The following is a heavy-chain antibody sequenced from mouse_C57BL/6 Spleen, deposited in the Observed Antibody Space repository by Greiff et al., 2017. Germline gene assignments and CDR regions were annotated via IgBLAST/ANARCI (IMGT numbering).Heavy chain of an antibody. J-gene: IGHJ4*01. D-gene: IGHD2-4*01. Sequence: VQRVESGPGLVQPSQSLSITCTVSGFSLTSYGVHWVRQSPGKGLEWLGVIWSGGSTDYNAAFISRLSISKDNSKSQVFFKMNSLQADDTAIYYCARNKGITEDYYAMDYWGQGTSVTVSS. CDR2: IWSGGST. CDR3: ARNKGITEDYYAMDY. V-gene: IGHV2-2*01. CDR1: GFSLTSYG.